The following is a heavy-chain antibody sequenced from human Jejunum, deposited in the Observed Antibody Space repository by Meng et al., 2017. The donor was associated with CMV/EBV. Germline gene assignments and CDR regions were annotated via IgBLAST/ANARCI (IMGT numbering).Heavy chain of an antibody. Sequence: AHVVDSGGDLSLAGRALGPFCAASGFPVNSYYMSWVRQAPGKGLEWVAIINNGGTTYYADSVKGRFTISRDISKNTLYLQMTSLRADDTAVYYCARARGYTTSGSFDCWGQGTLVTVSS. D-gene: IGHD5-12*01. CDR1: GFPVNSYY. V-gene: IGHV3-53*01. CDR2: INNGGTT. CDR3: ARARGYTTSGSFDC. J-gene: IGHJ4*02.